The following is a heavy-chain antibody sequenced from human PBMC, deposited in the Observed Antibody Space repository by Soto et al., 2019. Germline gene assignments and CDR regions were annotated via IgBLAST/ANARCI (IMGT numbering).Heavy chain of an antibody. CDR3: ARESGSYFDY. Sequence: GGSLRLSCAASGFTFSSYAMHWVRQAPGKGLEWVAVISYDGSNKYYADSVKGRFTISRDNSKNTLYLQMNSLRAEDTAVYYCARESGSYFDYWGQGTLVTVSS. CDR1: GFTFSSYA. CDR2: ISYDGSNK. D-gene: IGHD1-26*01. J-gene: IGHJ4*02. V-gene: IGHV3-30-3*01.